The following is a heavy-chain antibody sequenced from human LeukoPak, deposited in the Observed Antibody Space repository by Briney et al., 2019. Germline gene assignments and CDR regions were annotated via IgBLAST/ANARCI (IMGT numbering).Heavy chain of an antibody. D-gene: IGHD1-7*01. CDR1: GFTFDDYG. Sequence: GGSLRLFCAASGFTFDDYGMSWVRQAPGKGLEWVSGINLNGDSTGYADSVKGRFTISRDNAKNSLYLQMNSLRVEDTSLYYCARDERNYGHFDLWGRGTLVTVSS. CDR2: INLNGDST. J-gene: IGHJ2*01. CDR3: ARDERNYGHFDL. V-gene: IGHV3-20*04.